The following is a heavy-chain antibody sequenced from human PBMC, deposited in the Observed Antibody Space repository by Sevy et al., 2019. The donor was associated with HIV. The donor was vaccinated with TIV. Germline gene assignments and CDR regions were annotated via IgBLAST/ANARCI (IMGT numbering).Heavy chain of an antibody. Sequence: GGSLRLSCTVSGFIFSNFAMHWVRQAPGKGLEWVAVTSYDGSHKYYADSVKGRFTVSRDNSRNILSLEMNSLRRDDTGVYYWARGENDGEFFQYWGQGTLVTVSS. CDR3: ARGENDGEFFQY. V-gene: IGHV3-30*04. D-gene: IGHD1-1*01. CDR1: GFIFSNFA. CDR2: TSYDGSHK. J-gene: IGHJ1*01.